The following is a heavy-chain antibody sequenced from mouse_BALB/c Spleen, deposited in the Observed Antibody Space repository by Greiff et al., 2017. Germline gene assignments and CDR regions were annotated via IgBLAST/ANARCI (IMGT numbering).Heavy chain of an antibody. Sequence: EVHLVESGGGLVQPGGSLRLSCATSGFTFTDYYMSWVRQPPGKALEWLGFIRNKANGYTTEYSASVKGRFTISRDNSQSILYLQMNTLRAEDSATYYCARGFPYGSRYFDYWGQGTTLTVSS. CDR3: ARGFPYGSRYFDY. CDR2: IRNKANGYTT. D-gene: IGHD1-1*01. CDR1: GFTFTDYY. V-gene: IGHV7-3*02. J-gene: IGHJ2*01.